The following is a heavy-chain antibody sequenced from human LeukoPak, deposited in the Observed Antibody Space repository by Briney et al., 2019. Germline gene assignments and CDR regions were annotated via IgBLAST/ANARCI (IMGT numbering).Heavy chain of an antibody. CDR2: ISGTGIST. V-gene: IGHV3-23*01. CDR3: AKHPDYGSNSGLDC. Sequence: QTGGSLRLSCAASEFTFRDYDMGWVRQAPGKGLEWVSAISGTGISTYYADSVKGRFSISRDNSKNTLYLQMNSLRADDTAVYYCAKHPDYGSNSGLDCWGQGTLVTVSS. J-gene: IGHJ4*02. CDR1: EFTFRDYD. D-gene: IGHD4-23*01.